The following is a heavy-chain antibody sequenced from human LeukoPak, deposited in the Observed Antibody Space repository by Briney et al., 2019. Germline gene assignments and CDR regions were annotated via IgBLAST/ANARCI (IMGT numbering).Heavy chain of an antibody. CDR2: IWYDGSNK. J-gene: IGHJ4*02. D-gene: IGHD3-22*01. V-gene: IGHV3-30*02. CDR3: AKYYRGHYDSSALDY. Sequence: GGSLRLSCAASGFTFSSCAMHWVRQAPRQGQGWVAFIWYDGSNKDYTDSVKGRLTSRRDNAKNRLHLQMNSLRAEDTAVYSCAKYYRGHYDSSALDYWGQGTLVTVSS. CDR1: GFTFSSCA.